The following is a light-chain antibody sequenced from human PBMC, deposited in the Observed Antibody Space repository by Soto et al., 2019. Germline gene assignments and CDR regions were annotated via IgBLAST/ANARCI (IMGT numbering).Light chain of an antibody. CDR2: GAS. J-gene: IGKJ2*01. Sequence: EIVLTQSPGTLSLSPGERATLSCRASQSVSSSYLARYQQKPGQAPRLLIYGASSRATGIPDRFSGSGSGTDFTLTISRLEPEDFAVYYCQQYGSSPRYTCGQGTKLEIK. CDR1: QSVSSSY. V-gene: IGKV3-20*01. CDR3: QQYGSSPRYT.